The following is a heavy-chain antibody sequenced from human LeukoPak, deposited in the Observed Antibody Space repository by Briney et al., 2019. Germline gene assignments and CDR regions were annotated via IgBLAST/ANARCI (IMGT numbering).Heavy chain of an antibody. CDR2: INHSGST. CDR1: GGSFSGYY. J-gene: IGHJ4*02. Sequence: PSETLSLTCAVYGGSFSGYYWSWIRQPPGKGLEWIGEINHSGSTNYNPSLKSRVTISVDTSKNQFSLKLSSVTAADTAVYYCATYDKLSPFDYWGQGTVVTVSS. D-gene: IGHD3-22*01. V-gene: IGHV4-34*01. CDR3: ATYDKLSPFDY.